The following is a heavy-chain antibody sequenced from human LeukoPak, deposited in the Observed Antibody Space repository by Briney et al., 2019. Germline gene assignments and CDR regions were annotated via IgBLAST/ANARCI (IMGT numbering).Heavy chain of an antibody. V-gene: IGHV3-30*04. D-gene: IGHD6-13*01. CDR3: ARDAGSSWYEGAFDI. Sequence: GGSLRLSCAASGFTFSSYVMHWVRQAPGKGLDWVAVISYDGSNKYYADSVKGRFTISRDNSKNTLYLQMNSLRAEDTAVYYCARDAGSSWYEGAFDIWGQGTMVTVSS. J-gene: IGHJ3*02. CDR1: GFTFSSYV. CDR2: ISYDGSNK.